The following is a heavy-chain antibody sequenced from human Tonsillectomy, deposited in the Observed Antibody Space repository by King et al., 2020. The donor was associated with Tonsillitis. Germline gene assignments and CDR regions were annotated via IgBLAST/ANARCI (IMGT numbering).Heavy chain of an antibody. V-gene: IGHV3-53*01. CDR2: VYSGGDS. D-gene: IGHD1-1*01. Sequence: VQLVESGGGLIQPGGSLRLSCAASGFTVSSNYMSWVRQAPGRGLEWVSVVYSGGDSFYADSVKGRFTISRDNSNNTLYLQMNSLRVDDTAVYYCARGAVYTRVFDSWGQGTLVTVSS. CDR3: ARGAVYTRVFDS. J-gene: IGHJ4*02. CDR1: GFTVSSNY.